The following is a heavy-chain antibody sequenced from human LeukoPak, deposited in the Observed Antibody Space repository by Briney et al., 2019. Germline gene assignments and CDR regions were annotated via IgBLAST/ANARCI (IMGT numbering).Heavy chain of an antibody. Sequence: GASVKVSCKASGYTFTSYYMHWVRPAPGQGLEWVGIINPSGGSTSYAQKFQGRVTMTRDTSTSTVYMELSSLRSEDTAVYYCARETYYYDSSGYRPPNGDAFDIWGQGTMVTVSS. CDR2: INPSGGST. D-gene: IGHD3-22*01. V-gene: IGHV1-46*01. CDR3: ARETYYYDSSGYRPPNGDAFDI. J-gene: IGHJ3*02. CDR1: GYTFTSYY.